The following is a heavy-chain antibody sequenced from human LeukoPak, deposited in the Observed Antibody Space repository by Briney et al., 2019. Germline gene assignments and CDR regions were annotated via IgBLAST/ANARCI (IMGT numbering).Heavy chain of an antibody. J-gene: IGHJ5*02. D-gene: IGHD4-17*01. V-gene: IGHV4-34*01. CDR2: INQSGST. Sequence: SGTLSLTCAVYGGSFSGYYWSWIRQPPGKGLEWIGEINQSGSTNYNPSLKSRVTISVDTSKNQFSLKLSSVTAADTAVYYCARALYGDYLRYDPWGQGALVTVAS. CDR1: GGSFSGYY. CDR3: ARALYGDYLRYDP.